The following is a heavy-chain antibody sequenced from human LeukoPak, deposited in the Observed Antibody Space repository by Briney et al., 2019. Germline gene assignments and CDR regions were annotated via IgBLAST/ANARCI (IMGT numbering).Heavy chain of an antibody. CDR2: ISSSYSTI. V-gene: IGHV3-48*01. CDR3: ARPVGYCSSTSCPPAY. CDR1: GFTFSGYN. D-gene: IGHD2-2*01. Sequence: GGSLRLSCAASGFTFSGYNMNWVRQSPGKGLEWVSYISSSYSTINYADSVKGRFTISRDNAKNSLSLQMNSLRAEDTAVYYCARPVGYCSSTSCPPAYWGQGTLVTVSS. J-gene: IGHJ4*02.